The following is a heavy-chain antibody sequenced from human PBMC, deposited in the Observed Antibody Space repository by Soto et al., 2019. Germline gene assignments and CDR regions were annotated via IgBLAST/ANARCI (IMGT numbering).Heavy chain of an antibody. CDR3: ATSGSSTWYRGWFDP. D-gene: IGHD6-13*01. J-gene: IGHJ5*02. Sequence: SETLSVTCTFSVGSISISSYSWGWIRQPPGKGLEWIGSIYYSGSTYYNPSLKSRVTISVDTSKNQFSLKLNSVSAADTAVYYCATSGSSTWYRGWFDPWGQGTMVTVSS. CDR2: IYYSGST. V-gene: IGHV4-39*01. CDR1: VGSISISSYS.